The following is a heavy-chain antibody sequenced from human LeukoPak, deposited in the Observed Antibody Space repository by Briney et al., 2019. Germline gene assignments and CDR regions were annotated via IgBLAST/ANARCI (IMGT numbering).Heavy chain of an antibody. V-gene: IGHV4-39*01. CDR1: GGSISSSSYY. Sequence: SETLSPTCTVSGGSISSSSYYWGWIRQPPGKGLEWIGSIYYSGSTYYNPSLKSRVTISVDTSKNQFSLKLSSVTAADTAVYYCARRPVTTTKYYYYYYMDVWGKGTTVTVSS. CDR2: IYYSGST. CDR3: ARRPVTTTKYYYYYYMDV. D-gene: IGHD4-11*01. J-gene: IGHJ6*03.